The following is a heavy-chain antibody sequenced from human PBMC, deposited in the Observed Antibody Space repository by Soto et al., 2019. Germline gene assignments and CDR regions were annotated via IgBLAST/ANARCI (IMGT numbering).Heavy chain of an antibody. CDR1: GFTFSSYA. Sequence: GGSLRLSCAASGFTFSSYAMSWVRLSPGKGLEWVSSISGGGSYIYYADSVKGRFTISRDNAKNSLYLQMNSLRAEDTAVYYCAREGYYYDSSGPSDYWGQGTLVTVSS. V-gene: IGHV3-21*01. CDR3: AREGYYYDSSGPSDY. J-gene: IGHJ4*02. CDR2: ISGGGSYI. D-gene: IGHD3-22*01.